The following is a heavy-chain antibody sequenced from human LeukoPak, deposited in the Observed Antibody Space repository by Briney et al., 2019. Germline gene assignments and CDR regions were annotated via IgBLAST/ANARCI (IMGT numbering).Heavy chain of an antibody. V-gene: IGHV4-39*01. J-gene: IGHJ4*02. CDR2: IYDSGRT. Sequence: PSETLSLSCTVSGGSISRTGHYWGWIRQPPGKGLEWIGSIYDSGRTHYNPSLQSRVTISVGTSKNLFSLKLSSVTAADTAVFYCARHTASGLYYFDYWGQGTLVNVSS. D-gene: IGHD3-10*01. CDR3: ARHTASGLYYFDY. CDR1: GGSISRTGHY.